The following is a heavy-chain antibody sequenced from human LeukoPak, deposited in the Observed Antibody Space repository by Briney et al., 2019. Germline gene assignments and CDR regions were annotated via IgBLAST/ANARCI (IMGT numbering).Heavy chain of an antibody. CDR2: IKQDGSEK. V-gene: IGHV3-7*01. J-gene: IGHJ3*02. CDR3: AREPQWIHAFDI. CDR1: GFTFSSYW. Sequence: GGSLRLSCAASGFTFSSYWTSWVRQAPGKGLEWVANIKQDGSEKYYVDSVKGRFTISRDNAKNSLYLQMNSLRAEDTAVYYCAREPQWIHAFDIWGQGTMVTVSS. D-gene: IGHD5-12*01.